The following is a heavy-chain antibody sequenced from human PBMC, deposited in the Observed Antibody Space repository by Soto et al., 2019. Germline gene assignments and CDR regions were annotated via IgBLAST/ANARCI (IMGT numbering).Heavy chain of an antibody. CDR1: GFTFIDYA. D-gene: IGHD1-1*01. Sequence: EVQLLESGGGLVQPGGSLRLSCPASGFTFIDYAMSWVRQAPGKRLEWVSLISGGGGTTQYADSVKGRFTISRDNSKNTVYLQMNSLRVEDTAVYFCAKALSHDSPFDYWGQGTLVTVSS. CDR3: AKALSHDSPFDY. V-gene: IGHV3-23*01. CDR2: ISGGGGTT. J-gene: IGHJ4*02.